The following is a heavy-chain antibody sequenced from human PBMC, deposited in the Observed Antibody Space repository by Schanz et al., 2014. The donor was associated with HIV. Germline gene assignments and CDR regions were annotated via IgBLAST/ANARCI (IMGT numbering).Heavy chain of an antibody. CDR1: GGTFSSYA. Sequence: QVQVVQSGAEVKKPGSSVKVSCKASGGTFSSYAIIWVRQAPGQGLEWMGGFIPIFGTTNYAQKFQGRVTITADESTSTTYLELSSLRSEDTAVYYCASQYSNYDSSRRYHWYFDLWGRGTLVTVSS. CDR3: ASQYSNYDSSRRYHWYFDL. D-gene: IGHD4-4*01. J-gene: IGHJ2*01. CDR2: FIPIFGTT. V-gene: IGHV1-69*01.